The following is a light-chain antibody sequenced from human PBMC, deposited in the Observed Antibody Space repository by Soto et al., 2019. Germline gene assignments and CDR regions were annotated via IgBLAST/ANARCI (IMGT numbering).Light chain of an antibody. J-gene: IGLJ2*01. Sequence: SYELTQPPSVSVAPGKTARITCGGNNIGSKSVHWYQQKPGQAPVLVIYYDSDRPSGIPERFSGSNSGNTATLTISRVEAGDEADCYCQVWDSSSDHHVVFGGGTKVTVL. CDR3: QVWDSSSDHHVV. V-gene: IGLV3-21*04. CDR1: NIGSKS. CDR2: YDS.